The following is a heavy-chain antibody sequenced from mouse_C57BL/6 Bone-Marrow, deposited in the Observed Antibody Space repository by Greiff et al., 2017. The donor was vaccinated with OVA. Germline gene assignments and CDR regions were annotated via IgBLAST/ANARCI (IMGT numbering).Heavy chain of an antibody. CDR3: ARRDGYYYFDY. D-gene: IGHD2-3*01. CDR1: GYAFSSYW. Sequence: VQLQQSGAELVKPGASVKISCKASGYAFSSYWMNWVKQRPGKGLEWIGQIYPGDGDTNYNGKFKGKATLTADKSSSTACMQLSSLTSEDSAVYFCARRDGYYYFDYWGQGTTLTVSS. V-gene: IGHV1-80*01. J-gene: IGHJ2*01. CDR2: IYPGDGDT.